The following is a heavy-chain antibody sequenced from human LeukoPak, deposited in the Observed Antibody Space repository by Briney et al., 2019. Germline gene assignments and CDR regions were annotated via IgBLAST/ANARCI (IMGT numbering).Heavy chain of an antibody. D-gene: IGHD3-22*01. CDR3: ARDHHYYDSSGYYYYFDY. Sequence: SQTLSPTCAISGDSVSSNSAAWNWIRQSPSRGLEWLGRTYYRSKWYNDYAVPVKSRITINPDTSKNQFSLQLNSVTPEDTAVYYCARDHHYYDSSGYYYYFDYWGQGTLVTVSS. J-gene: IGHJ4*02. CDR1: GDSVSSNSAA. CDR2: TYYRSKWYN. V-gene: IGHV6-1*01.